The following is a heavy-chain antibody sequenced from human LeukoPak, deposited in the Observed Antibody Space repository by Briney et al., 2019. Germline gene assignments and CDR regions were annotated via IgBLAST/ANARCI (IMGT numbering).Heavy chain of an antibody. CDR2: IYTSGST. J-gene: IGHJ6*03. CDR1: GGSISSYY. V-gene: IGHV4-4*07. D-gene: IGHD1-1*01. Sequence: PSETLSLTCTVSGGSISSYYWSWIRQPAGKGLEWIGRIYTSGSTNYNPSLKSRVTMSVDTSKNQFSLKLSSVTAADTAVYYCAGYNWNDDEDYYYYYMDVWGKGTTVTVSS. CDR3: AGYNWNDDEDYYYYYMDV.